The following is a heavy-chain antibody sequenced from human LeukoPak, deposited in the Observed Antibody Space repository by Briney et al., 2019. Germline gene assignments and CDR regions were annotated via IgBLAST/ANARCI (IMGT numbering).Heavy chain of an antibody. V-gene: IGHV1-18*01. CDR3: ARDYLNHYYYYGMDV. J-gene: IGHJ6*02. CDR1: GYTFTSYG. CDR2: IGAYNGNT. Sequence: ASVKVSCKASGYTFTSYGISWVRQAPGQGLEWMGWIGAYNGNTNYAQKLQGRVTMTTDTSTSTAYMELRSLRSDDTAVYYCARDYLNHYYYYGMDVWGQGTTVTVSS.